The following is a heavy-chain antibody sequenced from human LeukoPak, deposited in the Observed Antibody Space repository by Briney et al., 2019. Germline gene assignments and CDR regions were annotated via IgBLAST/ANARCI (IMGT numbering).Heavy chain of an antibody. CDR1: GFTFSNAW. V-gene: IGHV3-15*01. CDR2: IKSKTDGGTT. CDR3: TTEGEHVWVHLRGFDP. J-gene: IGHJ5*02. D-gene: IGHD3-16*01. Sequence: NPGGSLRLSCAASGFTFSNAWMSWVRQAPGKGLEWVGRIKSKTDGGTTDYAAPVKGRFTISRDDSKNTLYLQMNSLKTEDTAVYYCTTEGEHVWVHLRGFDPWGQGTLVTVSS.